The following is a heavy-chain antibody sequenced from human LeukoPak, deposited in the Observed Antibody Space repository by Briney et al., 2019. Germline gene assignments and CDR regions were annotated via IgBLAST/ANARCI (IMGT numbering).Heavy chain of an antibody. J-gene: IGHJ4*02. CDR2: TIPILGIA. Sequence: ASVKVSCKASGGTFGSYAISWVRQAPGQGLEWMGRTIPILGIANYAQKFQGRVTITADKSTSTAYMELSSLRSEDTAVYYCASHKRAYCGGDCYLYYFDYWGQGTLVTVSS. CDR3: ASHKRAYCGGDCYLYYFDY. CDR1: GGTFGSYA. D-gene: IGHD2-21*02. V-gene: IGHV1-69*04.